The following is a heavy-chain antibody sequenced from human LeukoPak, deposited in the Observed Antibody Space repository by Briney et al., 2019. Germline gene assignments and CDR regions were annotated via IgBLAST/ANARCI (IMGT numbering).Heavy chain of an antibody. CDR2: INHSGST. V-gene: IGHV4-34*01. J-gene: IGHJ3*02. CDR3: ARGSVWCSGSYYALWVRAFDI. Sequence: PSETLSLTCAVYGGSFSGYYWSWIRQPPGKGLEWIGEINHSGSTNYNPSLKSRVTISVDTSKNQFSLKLSSVTAADTAVYYCARGSVWCSGSYYALWVRAFDIWGQGTMVTVSS. CDR1: GGSFSGYY. D-gene: IGHD1-26*01.